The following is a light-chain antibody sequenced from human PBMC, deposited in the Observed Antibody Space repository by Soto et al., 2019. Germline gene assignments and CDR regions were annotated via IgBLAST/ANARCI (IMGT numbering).Light chain of an antibody. Sequence: QSVLTQAASVSGSPGQSITISCTGTSSDVGGYNYVSWYQQHPRKAPKLMIYEVSNRPSGVSNRFSGSKSGNTASLTISGLQAEDEADYYCSSYTSSSTLYVFGTGTKVTV. J-gene: IGLJ1*01. CDR2: EVS. CDR3: SSYTSSSTLYV. CDR1: SSDVGGYNY. V-gene: IGLV2-14*01.